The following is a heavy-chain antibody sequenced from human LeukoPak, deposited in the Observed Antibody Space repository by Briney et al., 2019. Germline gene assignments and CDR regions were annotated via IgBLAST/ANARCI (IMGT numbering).Heavy chain of an antibody. CDR2: IGTAGDT. V-gene: IGHV3-13*01. CDR3: ARGVPAYCGGDCYSDAFDI. Sequence: GGSLRLSCAASGFTFSSYDMHWVRQVTGKGLEWVSAIGTAGDTYYPGSVKGRFTISRENAKNSLYLQMNSLRAGDTAVYYCARGVPAYCGGDCYSDAFDIWGQGTMVTVSS. D-gene: IGHD2-21*02. J-gene: IGHJ3*02. CDR1: GFTFSSYD.